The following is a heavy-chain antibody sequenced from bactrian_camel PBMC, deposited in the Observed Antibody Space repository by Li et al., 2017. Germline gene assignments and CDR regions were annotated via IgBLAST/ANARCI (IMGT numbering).Heavy chain of an antibody. D-gene: IGHD5*01. CDR2: RNIRGGRS. V-gene: IGHV3S40*01. Sequence: DVQLVESGGGSVQAGGSLRPSCVSSGFTFSSSYMSWVRQAPGKGLEWVSGRNIRGGRSYYSDSVKGRFTISRDDAKNTVYLQVNSLKTEDTGVYYCATDLDGGSYGCRADLLRSRYRYQGQGTQVTVS. CDR1: GFTFSSSY. J-gene: IGHJ4*01.